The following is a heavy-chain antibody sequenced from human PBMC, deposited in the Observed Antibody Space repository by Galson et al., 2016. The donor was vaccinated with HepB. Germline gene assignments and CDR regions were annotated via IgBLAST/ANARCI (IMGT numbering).Heavy chain of an antibody. CDR1: GFTFSGYS. D-gene: IGHD1-20*01. CDR3: VSGHNFRLDY. J-gene: IGHJ4*02. Sequence: SLRLSCAASGFTFSGYSMNWVRQAPGKGLEWISYISGRSTTIFYADSVKGRFTISSDNAKNSLYLQMNSLRAEDTAVFYCVSGHNFRLDYWGLGTLVTVSS. CDR2: ISGRSTTI. V-gene: IGHV3-48*04.